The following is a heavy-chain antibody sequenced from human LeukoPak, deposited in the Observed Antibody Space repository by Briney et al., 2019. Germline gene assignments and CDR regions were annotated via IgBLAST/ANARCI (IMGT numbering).Heavy chain of an antibody. V-gene: IGHV3-23*01. Sequence: GGSLRLSCAASGLTFNNYALSWVRQAPGKGLEGVSMIGGGGGITWYADSVKGRFTISRDNSKNTVYLQMISLRAEDTAVYYCAKLSGSYFEYWGQGTLVTVSS. J-gene: IGHJ4*02. CDR1: GLTFNNYA. D-gene: IGHD1-26*01. CDR2: IGGGGGIT. CDR3: AKLSGSYFEY.